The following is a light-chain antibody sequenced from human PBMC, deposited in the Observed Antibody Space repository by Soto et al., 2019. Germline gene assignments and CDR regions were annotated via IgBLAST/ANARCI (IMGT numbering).Light chain of an antibody. CDR1: QSISSY. J-gene: IGKJ4*01. V-gene: IGKV1-39*01. Sequence: DIQMTQSPSSLSAPVGDRVTITCRASQSISSYLNWYQQKPGKAPKLLIYAASSLKSGVPSRFSGSGSGTDLTLTISNLQPEDFATYYCQQSYSTPLTFGGGTKVDIK. CDR2: AAS. CDR3: QQSYSTPLT.